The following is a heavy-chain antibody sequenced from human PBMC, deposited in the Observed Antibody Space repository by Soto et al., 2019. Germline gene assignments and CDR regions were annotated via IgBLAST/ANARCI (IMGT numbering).Heavy chain of an antibody. CDR2: INASNGDT. V-gene: IGHV1-3*01. CDR3: ARVLSEWVFRSGYSH. CDR1: GYTFTGYY. D-gene: IGHD3-3*01. J-gene: IGHJ4*02. Sequence: ASVKVSCKASGYTFTGYYMHWVRQAPVQSLEWMGWINASNGDTKYAQKFQGRVTMTRDTSASTAYMELSSLRSEDTAVYYCARVLSEWVFRSGYSHWGQGTLVTVSS.